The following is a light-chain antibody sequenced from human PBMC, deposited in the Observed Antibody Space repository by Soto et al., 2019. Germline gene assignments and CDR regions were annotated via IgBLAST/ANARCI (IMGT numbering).Light chain of an antibody. V-gene: IGKV1-6*01. Sequence: AIQMTQSPSSLSASVGDRVIITCRASQAIRNDLGWYQKKPGKAPKLLIYTASTLQSGVPSRFSGSGSCADFTLTIRSLQPEDSATYYCLHDYSYPRTFGQGTKVEIK. J-gene: IGKJ1*01. CDR3: LHDYSYPRT. CDR1: QAIRND. CDR2: TAS.